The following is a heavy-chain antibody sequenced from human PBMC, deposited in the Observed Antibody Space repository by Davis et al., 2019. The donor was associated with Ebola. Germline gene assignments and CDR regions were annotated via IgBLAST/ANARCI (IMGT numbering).Heavy chain of an antibody. Sequence: SVKVSCKASGYTFTTYDINWVRQAPGQGLEWMGGIIPLLGSAKYAQKFQDRVSITADESTSTAYMEVNGLISEDTAIYYCARNIYSSSFMYGMDVWGQGTTVTV. CDR2: IIPLLGSA. D-gene: IGHD6-6*01. V-gene: IGHV1-69*13. J-gene: IGHJ6*02. CDR1: GYTFTTYD. CDR3: ARNIYSSSFMYGMDV.